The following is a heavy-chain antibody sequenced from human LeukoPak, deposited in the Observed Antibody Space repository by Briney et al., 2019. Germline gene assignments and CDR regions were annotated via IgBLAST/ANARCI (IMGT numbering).Heavy chain of an antibody. D-gene: IGHD6-19*01. CDR1: GFTFSSYA. V-gene: IGHV3-23*01. CDR3: AQDRFVSSGRDDY. Sequence: GGSLRLSCAASGFTFSSYAMSWDRQAPGKGLEWVSGISGSGENTYYVDSVKGRFTISRDNSKNTLYLQMTNLRVEDTAVYFCAQDRFVSSGRDDYWGQGTLVTVSS. CDR2: ISGSGENT. J-gene: IGHJ4*02.